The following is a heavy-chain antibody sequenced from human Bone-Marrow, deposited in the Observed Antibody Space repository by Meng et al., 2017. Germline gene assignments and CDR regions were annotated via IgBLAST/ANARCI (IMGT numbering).Heavy chain of an antibody. Sequence: QVQVLQSGAEVKKPGASVKVSCKPSGYNFPDYYIHWVRQAPGQGLEWMGRIDPKNGDTHYAQKFQGRVTMTGDTSISTAYMDLSGLRSDDTAVYYCARDEDISAAGKLFGDYWGQGTLVTVSS. CDR2: IDPKNGDT. J-gene: IGHJ4*02. CDR1: GYNFPDYY. CDR3: ARDEDISAAGKLFGDY. V-gene: IGHV1-2*06. D-gene: IGHD6-13*01.